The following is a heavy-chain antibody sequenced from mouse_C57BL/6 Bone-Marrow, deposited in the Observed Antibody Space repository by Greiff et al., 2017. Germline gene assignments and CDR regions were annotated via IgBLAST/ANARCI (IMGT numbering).Heavy chain of an antibody. CDR1: GYTFTSYW. V-gene: IGHV1-64*01. Sequence: QVQLQQPGAELVKPGASVKLSCKASGYTFTSYWMHWVKQRPGQGLEWIGIIHPNSGSTNYNEKFKSKATLTVDKSSSTAYMQLSSLTSDDSAVYSRARGYSSIRYFDVWGTGTTVTVSS. J-gene: IGHJ1*03. D-gene: IGHD2-10*02. CDR3: ARGYSSIRYFDV. CDR2: IHPNSGST.